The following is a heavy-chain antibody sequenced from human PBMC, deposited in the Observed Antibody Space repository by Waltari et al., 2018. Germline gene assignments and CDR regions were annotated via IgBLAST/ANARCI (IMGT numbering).Heavy chain of an antibody. Sequence: EVQLVESGGGLVQPGGSLRLSCAASGFTFSSYEMNWVRQAPGKGLEWVLYIRSSGSTIYYADSVKGRFTISRDNAKNSLYLQMNSLRAEDTAVYYCAREGNYNYFDYWGQGTLVTVSS. CDR1: GFTFSSYE. V-gene: IGHV3-48*03. CDR3: AREGNYNYFDY. D-gene: IGHD1-7*01. J-gene: IGHJ4*02. CDR2: IRSSGSTI.